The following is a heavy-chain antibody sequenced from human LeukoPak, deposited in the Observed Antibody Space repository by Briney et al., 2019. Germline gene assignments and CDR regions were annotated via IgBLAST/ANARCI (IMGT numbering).Heavy chain of an antibody. V-gene: IGHV4-38-2*02. CDR2: TYHSGST. D-gene: IGHD3-22*01. CDR1: GYSISSGYY. J-gene: IGHJ4*02. Sequence: PSETLSLTCAVSGYSISSGYYWGWIRQPPGKGLEWIGSTYHSGSTYYNPSLKSRVTISVDTSKNQFSLKLSSVSAADTAVYYCARDRPGDQNYYPLDYWGQGTLVTVSS. CDR3: ARDRPGDQNYYPLDY.